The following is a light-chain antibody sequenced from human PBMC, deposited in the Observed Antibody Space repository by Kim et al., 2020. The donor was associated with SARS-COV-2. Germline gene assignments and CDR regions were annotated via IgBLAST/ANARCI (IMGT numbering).Light chain of an antibody. V-gene: IGLV3-1*01. CDR2: QDY. CDR3: QVWDSTTVV. CDR1: KLGEKY. J-gene: IGLJ3*02. Sequence: SYELTQPPSVSVSPGQTASITCSADKLGEKYVSWYQQKPGQSPMMVIYQDYLRPSGIPERFSGSNSGNTATLTISGTQAMDEADYYCQVWDSTTVVFGGGTQLTVL.